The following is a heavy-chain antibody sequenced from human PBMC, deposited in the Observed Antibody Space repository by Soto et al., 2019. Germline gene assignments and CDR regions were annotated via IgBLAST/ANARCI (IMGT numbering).Heavy chain of an antibody. CDR3: ARAPDIVVVTAINY. V-gene: IGHV3-30-3*01. J-gene: IGHJ4*02. CDR2: ISYDGSNK. D-gene: IGHD2-21*02. Sequence: ESGGGVVQPGRSLRLSCAASGFTFSSYAMHWVRQAPGKGLEWVAVISYDGSNKYYADSVKGRFTISRDNSKNTLYLQMNSLRAEDTAVYYCARAPDIVVVTAINYWGQGTLVTVSS. CDR1: GFTFSSYA.